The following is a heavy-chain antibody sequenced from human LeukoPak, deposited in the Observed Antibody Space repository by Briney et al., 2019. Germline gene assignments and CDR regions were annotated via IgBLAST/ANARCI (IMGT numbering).Heavy chain of an antibody. D-gene: IGHD3-22*01. CDR2: IYHSGNT. J-gene: IGHJ4*02. CDR1: GFTFSGSA. V-gene: IGHV4-34*08. CDR3: TTLYYYDTTGYYWRGFDY. Sequence: GSLRLSCAASGFTFSGSAMHWVRQPPGKGLEWIGEIYHSGNTNYNPSLKSRVTITVDTSKNQFSLELNSVTAADTALYFCTTLYYYDTTGYYWRGFDYWGQGALVTVSS.